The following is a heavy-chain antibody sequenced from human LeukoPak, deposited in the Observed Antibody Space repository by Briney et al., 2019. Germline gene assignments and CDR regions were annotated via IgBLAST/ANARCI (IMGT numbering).Heavy chain of an antibody. Sequence: GGSLRLSCAASGFTFSSYWMHWVRQAPGKGLVWVSRINTDGSSTSYADSVKGRFTISRDNAKNTLYLQMNSLRAEDTAVYYCAKNYYGSGSYYNAGTFDIWGQGTMVTVSS. CDR3: AKNYYGSGSYYNAGTFDI. J-gene: IGHJ3*02. V-gene: IGHV3-74*01. D-gene: IGHD3-10*01. CDR1: GFTFSSYW. CDR2: INTDGSST.